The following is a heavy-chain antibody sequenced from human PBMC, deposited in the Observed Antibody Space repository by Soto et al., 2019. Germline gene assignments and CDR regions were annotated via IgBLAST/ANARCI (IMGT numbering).Heavy chain of an antibody. J-gene: IGHJ5*02. CDR1: RGTFSSYA. CDR2: IIPIFGTA. D-gene: IGHD6-13*01. CDR3: ARDSSAAGWFDP. V-gene: IGHV1-69*13. Sequence: SVKVSCKASRGTFSSYAISWVRQAPGQGLEWMGGIIPIFGTANYAQKFQGRVTITADESTSTAYMELSSLRSEDTAVYYCARDSSAAGWFDPWGQGTLVTVSS.